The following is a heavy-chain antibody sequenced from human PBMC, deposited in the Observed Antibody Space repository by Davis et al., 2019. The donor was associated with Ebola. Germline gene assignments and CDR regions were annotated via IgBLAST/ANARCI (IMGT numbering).Heavy chain of an antibody. V-gene: IGHV3-73*01. CDR1: GFRSRDHH. CDR3: AKDTETYYYDSSGYYRFRSLDY. J-gene: IGHJ4*02. D-gene: IGHD3-22*01. Sequence: PGGSLRLSCAASGFRSRDHHMDWVRQASGKGLEWVGRIRSKANSYATAYAASVKGRFTISRDDSKNTAYLQMNSLRAEDTAVYYCAKDTETYYYDSSGYYRFRSLDYWGQGTLVTVSS. CDR2: IRSKANSYAT.